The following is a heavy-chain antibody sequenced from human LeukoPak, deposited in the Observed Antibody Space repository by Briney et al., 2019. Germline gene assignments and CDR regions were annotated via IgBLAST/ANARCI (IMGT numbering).Heavy chain of an antibody. Sequence: SETLSLTCTVSGGSISSYYWSWIRQPPGKGLEWIGYIYTSGSTNYNPSLKSRVTISVDTSKNQFSLKLSSVTVADTAVYYCARLPYCSGGSCYSGAFDIWGQGTMVTVSS. D-gene: IGHD2-15*01. CDR2: IYTSGST. CDR3: ARLPYCSGGSCYSGAFDI. CDR1: GGSISSYY. J-gene: IGHJ3*02. V-gene: IGHV4-4*09.